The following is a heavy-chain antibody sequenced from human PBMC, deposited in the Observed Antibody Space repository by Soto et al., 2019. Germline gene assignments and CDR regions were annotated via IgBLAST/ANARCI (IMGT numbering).Heavy chain of an antibody. CDR1: GFTFSSYA. J-gene: IGHJ4*02. Sequence: GGSLRLSCAASGFTFSSYAMSWVRQAPGKGLEWVSLISGSGGTTYYADSVKGRFTISRDNPKNTLYLQMNSLRAEDTAVYYCAKENHILAGYYHVYWGQGTLVTVSS. D-gene: IGHD3-9*01. CDR3: AKENHILAGYYHVY. V-gene: IGHV3-23*01. CDR2: ISGSGGTT.